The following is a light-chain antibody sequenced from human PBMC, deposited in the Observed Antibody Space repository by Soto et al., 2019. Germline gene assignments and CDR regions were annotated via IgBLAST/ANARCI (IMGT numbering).Light chain of an antibody. CDR1: YSNFGVNP. CDR2: NND. V-gene: IGLV1-44*01. Sequence: QSVLTQAPSASGTPGQRVTIFCSGSYSNFGVNPVIWCQHIPGTAPKVVIYNNDQRPSGVPDRFSGSKSGTSASLAISGLQSEDEADYYCAAWDDNLDGAVFGGGTQLTVL. J-gene: IGLJ7*01. CDR3: AAWDDNLDGAV.